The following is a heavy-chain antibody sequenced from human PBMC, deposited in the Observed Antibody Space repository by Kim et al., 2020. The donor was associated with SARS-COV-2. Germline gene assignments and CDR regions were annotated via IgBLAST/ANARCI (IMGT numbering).Heavy chain of an antibody. V-gene: IGHV3-43*01. D-gene: IGHD2-15*01. Sequence: YYVGSVKGRFTMYRDNGKSTLYLQMNSLRSDDTALYYCAKDTGVGGMDVWGQGTTVTVSS. J-gene: IGHJ6*02. CDR3: AKDTGVGGMDV.